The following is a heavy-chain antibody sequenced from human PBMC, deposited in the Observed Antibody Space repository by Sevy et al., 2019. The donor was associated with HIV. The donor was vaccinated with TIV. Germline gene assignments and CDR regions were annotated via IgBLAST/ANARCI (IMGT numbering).Heavy chain of an antibody. CDR1: GLTFDDYA. CDR3: AKDSSCDPRCRGDFDH. J-gene: IGHJ4*02. CDR2: ISWNSDTI. D-gene: IGHD2-15*01. Sequence: GGSLRLSCAASGLTFDDYAMHWVRQAPGKGLEWVSGISWNSDTIGYADSVKGRFTISRDNDKNTLYLQMNSMRPEDKALYYCAKDSSCDPRCRGDFDHWGQGTLVTVS. V-gene: IGHV3-9*01.